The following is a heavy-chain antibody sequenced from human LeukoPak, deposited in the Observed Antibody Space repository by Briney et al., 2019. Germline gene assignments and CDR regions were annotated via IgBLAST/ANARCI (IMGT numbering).Heavy chain of an antibody. CDR1: GFTFSTST. V-gene: IGHV3-21*01. CDR3: ASHSGSYFDRNNWFDS. J-gene: IGHJ5*01. Sequence: GGSLRLSCAASGFTFSTSTMNWVRQAPGKGLEWVSSISSSNDYIYYADSVKGRFTISRDNAKNSLYLQMNSLRAEDTAVYYCASHSGSYFDRNNWFDSWGQGTLVTVSS. CDR2: ISSSNDYI. D-gene: IGHD1-26*01.